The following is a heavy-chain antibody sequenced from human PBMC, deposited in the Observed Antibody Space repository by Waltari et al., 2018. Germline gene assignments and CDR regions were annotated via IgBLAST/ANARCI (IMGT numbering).Heavy chain of an antibody. J-gene: IGHJ4*02. V-gene: IGHV3-23*01. CDR2: MNSAGDT. D-gene: IGHD1-26*01. Sequence: EVHLLESGGGLVQPGGSLRLSCVPSCFGCGSSTMNWGRQAPGKGLEWVSAMNSAGDTNYAASVKGRFTISSDKSKSTLYLQMNSLRVEDTARYYCVKPLDYSGAFLPFESWGQGALVTVSS. CDR1: CFGCGSST. CDR3: VKPLDYSGAFLPFES.